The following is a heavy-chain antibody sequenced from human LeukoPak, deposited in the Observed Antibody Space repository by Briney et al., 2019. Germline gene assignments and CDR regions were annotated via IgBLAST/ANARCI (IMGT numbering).Heavy chain of an antibody. Sequence: SETLSLTCTVSGGSISSYYWSWIRQPPGKGLEWIGYIYYSGSTNYNPSLKSRVTISVDTSKNQFSLKLSSVTAADTAVYYCARGDYYYYYGMDVWGQGTTVTVSS. J-gene: IGHJ6*02. CDR1: GGSISSYY. CDR2: IYYSGST. CDR3: ARGDYYYYYGMDV. V-gene: IGHV4-59*01.